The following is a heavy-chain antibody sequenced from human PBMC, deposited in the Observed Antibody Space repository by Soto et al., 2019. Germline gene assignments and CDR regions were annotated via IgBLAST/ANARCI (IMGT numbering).Heavy chain of an antibody. CDR3: AKTIAAAGTGWFDP. Sequence: PGGSLRLSCAASGFTFSDYYMSWIRQAPGKGLEWVSYISSSGSTIYYADSAKGRFTISRDNSKNTLYLQMNSLRAEDTAVYYCAKTIAAAGTGWFDPWGQGTLVTVSS. CDR1: GFTFSDYY. V-gene: IGHV3-11*01. D-gene: IGHD6-13*01. J-gene: IGHJ5*02. CDR2: ISSSGSTI.